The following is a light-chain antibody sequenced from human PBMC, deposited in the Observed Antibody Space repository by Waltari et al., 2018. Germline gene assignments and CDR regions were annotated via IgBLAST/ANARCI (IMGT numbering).Light chain of an antibody. Sequence: QSALSQPASVSGSPGQSITISCTGTSSDVGRYNYVSWYQRHPNKAPRLIIYRVTDRPSGVPSRFSGSKAATTASLTISGLQAEDEADYRCSSDSSGSTLVLFGGGTKLTVL. CDR2: RVT. CDR3: SSDSSGSTLVL. J-gene: IGLJ3*02. CDR1: SSDVGRYNY. V-gene: IGLV2-14*01.